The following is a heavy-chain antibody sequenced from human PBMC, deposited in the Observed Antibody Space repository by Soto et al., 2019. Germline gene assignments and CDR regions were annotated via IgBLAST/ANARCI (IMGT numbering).Heavy chain of an antibody. CDR2: VSGYNGDT. V-gene: IGHV1-18*01. CDR3: AKNGQPPYYYYGMDV. D-gene: IGHD2-8*01. J-gene: IGHJ6*02. CDR1: GYTFSRYG. Sequence: QGQLLQSGPEVTKPGASVKVSCKASGYTFSRYGISWVRQAPGQGLEWMGWVSGYNGDTKYAQKVQGRVTMTIDTSTYTADMELRSLTSGDTAKYYCAKNGQPPYYYYGMDVWGQGTTVTVSS.